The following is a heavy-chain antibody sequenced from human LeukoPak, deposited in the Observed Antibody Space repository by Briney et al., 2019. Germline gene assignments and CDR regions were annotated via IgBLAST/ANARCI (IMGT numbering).Heavy chain of an antibody. D-gene: IGHD2-2*01. V-gene: IGHV3-23*01. Sequence: GGSLRLSCAASGFTFSSYAMSWVRQAPGKGLEWVPAISGSGGSTYHADSVKGRFTTSRDNAKNSLYLQMNSLRAEDTAVYYCASGTYIVVVPAAISFDYWGQGTLVTVSS. CDR2: ISGSGGST. CDR3: ASGTYIVVVPAAISFDY. J-gene: IGHJ4*02. CDR1: GFTFSSYA.